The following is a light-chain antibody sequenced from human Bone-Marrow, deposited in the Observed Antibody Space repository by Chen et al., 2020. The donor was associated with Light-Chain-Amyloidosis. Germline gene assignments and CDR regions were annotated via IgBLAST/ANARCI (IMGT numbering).Light chain of an antibody. Sequence: SYELTQPPSVSVSPGQTASITCSGDDLGDKFACWYQQKPGQSPILVVYQDSKRPSGIPERFSGSNSGNTATLTISGTQAMDEADYYCQAWDSSSSVVFGEGTKLTVL. CDR3: QAWDSSSSVV. CDR2: QDS. J-gene: IGLJ2*01. V-gene: IGLV3-1*01. CDR1: DLGDKF.